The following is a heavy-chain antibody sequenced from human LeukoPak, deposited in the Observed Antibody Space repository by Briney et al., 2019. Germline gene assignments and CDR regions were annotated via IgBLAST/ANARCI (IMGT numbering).Heavy chain of an antibody. D-gene: IGHD3-10*01. CDR1: GGTFSSYA. V-gene: IGHV1-69*04. CDR2: IIPILGIA. Sequence: SVKVSCKASGGTFSSYAISWVRQAPGHGLEWVGRIIPILGIANYAQKFQGRVTITADKSTSTAYMELSSLRSEDTAVYYCASSDGMAEAYYYGSGSHLAPDYYYGMDVWGQGTTVTVSS. J-gene: IGHJ6*02. CDR3: ASSDGMAEAYYYGSGSHLAPDYYYGMDV.